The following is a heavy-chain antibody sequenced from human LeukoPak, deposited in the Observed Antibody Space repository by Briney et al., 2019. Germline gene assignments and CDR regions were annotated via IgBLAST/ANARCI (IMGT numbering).Heavy chain of an antibody. V-gene: IGHV4-59*01. J-gene: IGHJ4*02. Sequence: SETLSLTCTVSGGSISSYYWRWIRQPPGKGLEWIGYIYYSGSTNYNPSLKRRVTISVEKSKNQFSLKLSSLTAADTAVYYCACGITGTTYFDYWGQGTLVTVSS. CDR3: ACGITGTTYFDY. CDR2: IYYSGST. D-gene: IGHD1-7*01. CDR1: GGSISSYY.